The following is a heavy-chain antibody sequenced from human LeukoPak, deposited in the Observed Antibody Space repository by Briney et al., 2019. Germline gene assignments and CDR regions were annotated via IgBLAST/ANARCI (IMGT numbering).Heavy chain of an antibody. V-gene: IGHV3-64*01. CDR1: GFTFSSYA. CDR2: ISSDGGST. CDR3: ARVTGPRGGRPEY. J-gene: IGHJ4*02. D-gene: IGHD3-10*01. Sequence: GGSLRLSCAASGFTFSSYAMHWVRQAPGKGLEYDSAISSDGGSTYYANSVKGRFTVSRDNSKNTLYLQMGSLRAEDMAVYYCARVTGPRGGRPEYWGQGTLVTVSS.